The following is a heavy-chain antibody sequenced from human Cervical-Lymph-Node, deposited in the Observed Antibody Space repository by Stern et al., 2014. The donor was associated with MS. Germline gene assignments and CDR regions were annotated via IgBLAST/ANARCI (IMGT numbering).Heavy chain of an antibody. D-gene: IGHD2-8*02. V-gene: IGHV5-51*01. Sequence: EVQLVESGAEVKKPGESLKISCKGSGYTFSNSWIGWVRQMPGRGLEWMGIIYPGDSDTRYSPSFQGQITISADKSISTAYLQWNSLKASDTALFYWARGSAGAGAFFDYWGQGTLVTVSS. CDR2: IYPGDSDT. J-gene: IGHJ4*02. CDR3: ARGSAGAGAFFDY. CDR1: GYTFSNSW.